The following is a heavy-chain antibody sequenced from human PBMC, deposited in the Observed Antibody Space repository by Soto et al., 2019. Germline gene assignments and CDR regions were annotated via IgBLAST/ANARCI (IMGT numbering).Heavy chain of an antibody. Sequence: GESLKISCKGSGYSFTSYWIGWVRQMPGKGLEWMGIIYPGDSDTRYSPSFQGQVTISADKSISTAYLQWSSLKASDTAMYYCARLSRPFLEWLLESYYFDYWGQGTLVTVSS. J-gene: IGHJ4*02. CDR2: IYPGDSDT. V-gene: IGHV5-51*01. CDR3: ARLSRPFLEWLLESYYFDY. D-gene: IGHD3-3*01. CDR1: GYSFTSYW.